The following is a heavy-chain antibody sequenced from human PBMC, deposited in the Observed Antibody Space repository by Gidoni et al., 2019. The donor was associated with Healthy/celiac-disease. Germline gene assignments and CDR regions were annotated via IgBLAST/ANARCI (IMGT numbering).Heavy chain of an antibody. CDR3: ARIPRRWGGEEVDYFDY. CDR1: GFSRSTSGMC. Sequence: QVTLRESGPALVKPTQTLTLTCTVSGFSRSTSGMCVSWIRQPPGKALEWLALIDWDDDKYYSTSLKTRLTISKDSSKNQVVLTMTNMDPVDTATYYCARIPRRWGGEEVDYFDYWGQGTLVTVSS. V-gene: IGHV2-70*01. J-gene: IGHJ4*02. CDR2: IDWDDDK. D-gene: IGHD2-21*01.